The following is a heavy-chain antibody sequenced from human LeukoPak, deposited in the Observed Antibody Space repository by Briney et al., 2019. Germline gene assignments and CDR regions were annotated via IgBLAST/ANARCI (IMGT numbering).Heavy chain of an antibody. V-gene: IGHV3-21*01. J-gene: IGHJ5*02. D-gene: IGHD5-12*01. CDR3: ARDGEVATIVSWFGP. CDR1: GFTFNSYN. CDR2: ISTSSSYV. Sequence: GGPLRLSCAASGFTFNSYNMNWVRHAPGKGLEWVSSISTSSSYVYYAYSVKGRFTTYRENAKNSLYLQMNSMRADDKAVYCCARDGEVATIVSWFGPWRQGTLVTVSS.